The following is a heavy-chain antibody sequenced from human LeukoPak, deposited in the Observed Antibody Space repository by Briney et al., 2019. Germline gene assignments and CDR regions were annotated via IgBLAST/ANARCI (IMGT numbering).Heavy chain of an antibody. Sequence: PSETLSLTCTVSGGSISSYYWSWIRQPPGKGLEWIGYIYYSGSTNYNPSLKSRVTISVDTSKDQFSLKLSSVTAADTAVYYCASYSSGKGIDYWGQGTLVTVSS. CDR1: GGSISSYY. V-gene: IGHV4-59*01. CDR2: IYYSGST. J-gene: IGHJ4*02. D-gene: IGHD6-19*01. CDR3: ASYSSGKGIDY.